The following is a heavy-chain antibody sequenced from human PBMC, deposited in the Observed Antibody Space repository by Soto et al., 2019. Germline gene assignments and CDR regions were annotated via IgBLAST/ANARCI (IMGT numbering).Heavy chain of an antibody. CDR1: GGSISSGGYS. V-gene: IGHV4-30-2*01. CDR2: IYHSGST. Sequence: QLQLQESGSGLVKPSQTLSLTCAVSGGSISSGGYSWSWIRQPPGKGLEWIGYIYHSGSTYYHPSRKSRVTISVDRSKNQFSLKLSSVTAADTAVYYCARADTAMGLDYWGQGTLVTVSS. D-gene: IGHD5-18*01. J-gene: IGHJ4*02. CDR3: ARADTAMGLDY.